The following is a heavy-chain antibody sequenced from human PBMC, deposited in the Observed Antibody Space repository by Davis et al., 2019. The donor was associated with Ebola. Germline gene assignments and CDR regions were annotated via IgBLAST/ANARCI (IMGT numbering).Heavy chain of an antibody. V-gene: IGHV1-2*02. CDR2: INPNSGGT. CDR1: GYTFTGYY. CDR3: ARASYSSSWHLYYYYYGMDV. J-gene: IGHJ6*02. Sequence: ASVKVSCKASGYTFTGYYMHWVRQAPGQGLEWMGWINPNSGGTNYAQKFQGRVTMTRDTSISTAYMELSRLRSDDTAVYYCARASYSSSWHLYYYYYGMDVWGQGTTVTVSS. D-gene: IGHD6-13*01.